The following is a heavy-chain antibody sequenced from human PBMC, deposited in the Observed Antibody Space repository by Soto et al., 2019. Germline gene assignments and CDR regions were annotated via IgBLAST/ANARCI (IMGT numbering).Heavy chain of an antibody. CDR1: GFTFSRSS. J-gene: IGHJ6*02. V-gene: IGHV3-23*01. Sequence: EVQLSESGGGLVQPGGSLGLSCSASGFTFSRSSMSWVRQAPGKGLEWVSTITGSGGNTFYADSVKGRFTISRDNSKNTLYLPMNSLRVEDTAVYYCAKLTDVWGQGTTVTVSS. D-gene: IGHD1-20*01. CDR2: ITGSGGNT. CDR3: AKLTDV.